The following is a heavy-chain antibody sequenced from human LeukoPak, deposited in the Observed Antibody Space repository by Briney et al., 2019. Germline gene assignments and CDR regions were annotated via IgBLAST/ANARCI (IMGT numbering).Heavy chain of an antibody. CDR3: AGSRLSAEYFQF. CDR2: IYSGGNT. Sequence: GGSLRPSCAASGFTVSGNYMNWIRQAPGKGLEWVSVIYSGGNTYYADSVKGRFSISRDNSKNTLYLQMNSLRVEDTAVYYCAGSRLSAEYFQFWGQGTLVAVSS. V-gene: IGHV3-66*01. CDR1: GFTVSGNY. J-gene: IGHJ1*01.